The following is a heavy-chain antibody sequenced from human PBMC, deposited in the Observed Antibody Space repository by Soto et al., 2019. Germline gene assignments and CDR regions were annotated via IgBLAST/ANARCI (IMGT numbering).Heavy chain of an antibody. CDR2: INPNSGGT. D-gene: IGHD4-17*01. CDR1: GYTFTGYY. Sequence: ASVKVSCKASGYTFTGYYMHWVRQAPGQGLEWMGWINPNSGGTNYAQKFQGWVTMTRDTSISTAYMELSRRRSDDTAVYYCAREPVTTSYYYYGMDVWGQGTTVTVSS. V-gene: IGHV1-2*04. J-gene: IGHJ6*02. CDR3: AREPVTTSYYYYGMDV.